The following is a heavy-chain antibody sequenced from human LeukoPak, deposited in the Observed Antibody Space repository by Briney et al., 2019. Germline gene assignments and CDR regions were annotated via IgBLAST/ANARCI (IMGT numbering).Heavy chain of an antibody. CDR3: ARIGDYVWGSYPLGYFDY. Sequence: GESLKISCKGSGYSFTSYWIGWVRQVPGKGLEWMGIIYPGDSDTRYSPSFQGQVTISADKSISTAYLQWSSLKASDTAMYYCARIGDYVWGSYPLGYFDYWGQGTLVTVSS. V-gene: IGHV5-51*01. CDR2: IYPGDSDT. D-gene: IGHD3-16*02. CDR1: GYSFTSYW. J-gene: IGHJ4*02.